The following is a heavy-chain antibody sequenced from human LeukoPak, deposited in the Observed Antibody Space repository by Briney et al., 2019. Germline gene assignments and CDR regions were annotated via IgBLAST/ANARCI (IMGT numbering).Heavy chain of an antibody. CDR3: ARGETLAAAAVY. D-gene: IGHD6-13*01. CDR1: GFTFSSYA. J-gene: IGHJ4*02. Sequence: GGSLRLSCAASGFTFSSYAMHWVRQAPGKGLEWVAVISYDGSNKYYADSVKGRFTISRDNSKNTLYLQMYSLRAEDTAVYYCARGETLAAAAVYWGQGTLVTVSS. V-gene: IGHV3-30-3*01. CDR2: ISYDGSNK.